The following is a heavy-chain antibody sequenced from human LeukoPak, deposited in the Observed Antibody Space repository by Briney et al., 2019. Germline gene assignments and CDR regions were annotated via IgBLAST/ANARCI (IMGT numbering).Heavy chain of an antibody. Sequence: PGGSLRLSCAASGFTFSSYAMSWVRQAPGKGLEWVSAISGSGGSTYYADSVKGRFTISRDNSKNTLYLQMNSLRAEDTAVYYCASVLRFLEWSHTGYFDYWGQGTLVTVSS. V-gene: IGHV3-23*01. J-gene: IGHJ4*02. D-gene: IGHD3-3*01. CDR1: GFTFSSYA. CDR3: ASVLRFLEWSHTGYFDY. CDR2: ISGSGGST.